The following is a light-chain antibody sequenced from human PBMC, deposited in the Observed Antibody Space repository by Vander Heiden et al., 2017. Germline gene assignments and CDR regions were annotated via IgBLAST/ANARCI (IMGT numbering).Light chain of an antibody. CDR2: RNN. J-gene: IGLJ3*02. CDR3: AAWDDSLSGRV. V-gene: IGLV1-47*01. CDR1: SSNIGSNY. Sequence: TPGQRVPISCSGSSSNIGSNYVYWYQQLPGTAPKLLIYRNNQRPSGVPDRFSGSKSGTSASLAISGLRSEDEADYYCAAWDDSLSGRVFGGGTKLTVL.